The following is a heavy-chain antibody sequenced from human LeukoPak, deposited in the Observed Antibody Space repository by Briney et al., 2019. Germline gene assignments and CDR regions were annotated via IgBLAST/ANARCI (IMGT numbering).Heavy chain of an antibody. CDR1: GFTFSNYV. CDR2: ISGSGGST. D-gene: IGHD3-3*01. Sequence: GGSLRLSCAASGFTFSNYVMTWVRQAPGKGLEWVSGISGSGGSTYYADSVKGRITISRDSSKSTLYLQMNSLRAEDTALYYCASSHDFWSAYDFWGQGTMVTVSS. V-gene: IGHV3-23*01. CDR3: ASSHDFWSAYDF. J-gene: IGHJ3*01.